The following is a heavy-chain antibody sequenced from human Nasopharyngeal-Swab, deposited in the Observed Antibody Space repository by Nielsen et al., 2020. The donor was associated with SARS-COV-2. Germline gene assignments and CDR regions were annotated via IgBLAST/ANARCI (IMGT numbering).Heavy chain of an antibody. CDR2: IYYSGST. CDR3: ARDQGFLEWLN. CDR1: GGSISSYY. Sequence: SETLSLTCTVSGGSISSYYWSWIRQPPGKGLEWIGYIYYSGSTNYNPSLKSRVTISVGTSKNQFSLKLSSVTAADTAVYYCARDQGFLEWLNWGQGTLVTVSS. D-gene: IGHD3-3*01. V-gene: IGHV4-59*13. J-gene: IGHJ4*02.